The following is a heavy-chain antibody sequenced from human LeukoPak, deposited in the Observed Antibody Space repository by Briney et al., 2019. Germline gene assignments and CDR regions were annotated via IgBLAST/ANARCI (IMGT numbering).Heavy chain of an antibody. Sequence: PSETLSLTCTVSGGSISSGDYYWSWIRQPPGKGLEWIGYIYYGGSTYYNPSLKSRVTISVDTSKNQFSLKLSSVTAADTAVYYCAREQAAVADFDYWGQGTLVTVSS. CDR2: IYYGGST. CDR1: GGSISSGDYY. CDR3: AREQAAVADFDY. J-gene: IGHJ4*02. V-gene: IGHV4-30-4*08. D-gene: IGHD6-19*01.